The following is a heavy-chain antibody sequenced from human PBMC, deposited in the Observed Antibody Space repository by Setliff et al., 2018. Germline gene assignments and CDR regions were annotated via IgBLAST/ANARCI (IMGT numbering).Heavy chain of an antibody. V-gene: IGHV3-7*01. CDR1: GFTFSRYW. CDR3: AKEGGGNSGGFYY. D-gene: IGHD2-21*02. CDR2: IKEDGSEK. J-gene: IGHJ4*02. Sequence: PGGSLRLSCVASGFTFSRYWMTWVRQAPGKGLEWVANIKEDGSEKYYADSVKGPFTMSRDNAKNSLYVEINSLRAEDTAVYYGAKEGGGNSGGFYYWGQGTLVTVSS.